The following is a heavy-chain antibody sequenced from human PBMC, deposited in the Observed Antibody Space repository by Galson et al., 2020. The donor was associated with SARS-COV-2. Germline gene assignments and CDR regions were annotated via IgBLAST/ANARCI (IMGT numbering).Heavy chain of an antibody. V-gene: IGHV3-30*04. CDR3: ARDDNPRYCSGGSCYSSAADAFDI. Sequence: GGSLRLSCAASGFTFSSYAMHWVRQAPGKGLERVAVISYDGSNTYYADSVKGRFTISRDNSKNTLYLQMNSLRAEDTAVYYCARDDNPRYCSGGSCYSSAADAFDIWGQGTMVTVSS. D-gene: IGHD2-15*01. CDR1: GFTFSSYA. J-gene: IGHJ3*02. CDR2: ISYDGSNT.